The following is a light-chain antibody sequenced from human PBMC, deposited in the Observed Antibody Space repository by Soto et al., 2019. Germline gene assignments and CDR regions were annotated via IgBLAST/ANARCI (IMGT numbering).Light chain of an antibody. V-gene: IGKV1-6*02. CDR1: QDIVSD. J-gene: IGKJ1*01. CDR3: LPDYTYPWT. Sequence: IQMTQSPSSLSASVRDRVTITCRASQDIVSDFGWYQQKPGQAPNLLIYAASSLRSGVPSRFSGSGSGTLFTLTINGLQAEDSATCFCLPDYTYPWTFGQGTKVEIK. CDR2: AAS.